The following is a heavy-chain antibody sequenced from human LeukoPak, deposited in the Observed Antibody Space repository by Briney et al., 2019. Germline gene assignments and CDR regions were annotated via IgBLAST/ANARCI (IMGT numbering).Heavy chain of an antibody. Sequence: SAXSGSGGSTSYADSVKGRFTISRDNSKNTLYLQMNSLRAEDTAVYYCAKVRPGYCGGGSCAGVDYWGQGTLVTVSS. D-gene: IGHD2-15*01. CDR2: XSGSGGST. V-gene: IGHV3-23*01. CDR3: AKVRPGYCGGGSCAGVDY. J-gene: IGHJ4*02.